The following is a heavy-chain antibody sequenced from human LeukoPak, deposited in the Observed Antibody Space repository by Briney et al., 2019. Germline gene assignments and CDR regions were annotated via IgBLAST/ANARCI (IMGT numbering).Heavy chain of an antibody. J-gene: IGHJ4*02. CDR3: ARLQQYSSSSTY. CDR1: GFTFSSYS. D-gene: IGHD6-6*01. V-gene: IGHV3-21*01. Sequence: PGGSLRLSCAASGFTFSSYSMNWVRQAPGKGLEWVSSISSSSSYIYYADSVKGRFTISRDNAKNSLYLQMNSLRAEGTAVYYCARLQQYSSSSTYWGQGTLVTVSS. CDR2: ISSSSSYI.